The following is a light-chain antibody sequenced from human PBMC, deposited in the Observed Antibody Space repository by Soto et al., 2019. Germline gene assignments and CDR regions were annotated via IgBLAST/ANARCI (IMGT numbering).Light chain of an antibody. V-gene: IGKV3-11*01. Sequence: EIVMTQSPATLSVSPGERATLSCRASQTVGSYLAWFRQTPGQAPRLLIYDTSIRATGIPARFSGSGSGTDFTLTISSLEAEDFAVYYCQQRSNWPPITFGQGTRLEIK. CDR1: QTVGSY. CDR3: QQRSNWPPIT. J-gene: IGKJ5*01. CDR2: DTS.